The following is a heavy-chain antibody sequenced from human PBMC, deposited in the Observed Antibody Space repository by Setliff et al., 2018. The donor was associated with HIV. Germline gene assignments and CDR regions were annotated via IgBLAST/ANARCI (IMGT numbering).Heavy chain of an antibody. J-gene: IGHJ1*01. CDR3: ARDRALRFSKSPSFNYFGV. D-gene: IGHD3-9*01. V-gene: IGHV4-38-2*02. CDR2: IYSTGHT. CDR1: GYSITNGNY. Sequence: KPSETLSLTCLVFGYSITNGNYWAWIRQSPGKGLEWIGSIYSTGHTYYNPSHKSRLTMSVDTAKNRFSLKLISVTAADTAVYYCARDRALRFSKSPSFNYFGVWGQGALVTVSS.